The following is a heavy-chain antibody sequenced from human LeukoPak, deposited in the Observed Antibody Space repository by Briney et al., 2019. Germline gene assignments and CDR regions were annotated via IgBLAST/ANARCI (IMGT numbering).Heavy chain of an antibody. D-gene: IGHD6-13*01. CDR3: EAAGRYTGFDY. V-gene: IGHV3-74*01. CDR2: INSDGSST. J-gene: IGHJ4*02. Sequence: GGSLRLSCAASGFTFSSYWMHWVRQAPGKGLVWVSRINSDGSSTSYADFVKGRFTISRDNAKNTLYLQMNSLRAEDTAVYYCEAAGRYTGFDYWGQGTLVTVSS. CDR1: GFTFSSYW.